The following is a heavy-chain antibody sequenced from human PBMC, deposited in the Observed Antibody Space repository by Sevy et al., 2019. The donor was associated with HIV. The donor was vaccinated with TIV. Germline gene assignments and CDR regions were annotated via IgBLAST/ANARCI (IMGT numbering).Heavy chain of an antibody. Sequence: SETLSLTCSVSGGSISSHSHYWTWIRQHPGKGLEWIGYIHYSGRTYYNPSLKSRVTISLDTSKNQFSLRLRSVTAADTAVYYCARDHGYSNGWFPYYYYGMDVWGPGTTVTVSS. V-gene: IGHV4-31*03. CDR3: ARDHGYSNGWFPYYYYGMDV. CDR2: IHYSGRT. D-gene: IGHD6-19*01. CDR1: GGSISSHSHY. J-gene: IGHJ6*02.